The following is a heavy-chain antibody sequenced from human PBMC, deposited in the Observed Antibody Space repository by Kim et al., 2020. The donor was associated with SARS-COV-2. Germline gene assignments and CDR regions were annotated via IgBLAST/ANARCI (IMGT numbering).Heavy chain of an antibody. J-gene: IGHJ4*02. V-gene: IGHV1-18*01. D-gene: IGHD2-8*01. CDR3: ARDSRSLTLKKPDY. Sequence: AQKLQGRVTMTTDTSTSTAYMELRSLRSDDTAVYYCARDSRSLTLKKPDYWGQGTLVTVSS.